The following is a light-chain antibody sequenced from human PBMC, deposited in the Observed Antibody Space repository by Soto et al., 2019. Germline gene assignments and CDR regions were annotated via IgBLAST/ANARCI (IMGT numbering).Light chain of an antibody. Sequence: DIQMTQSPSTLSASVGDRVTITCRASQSISSWLAWYQQKPGKAHKLLIYDAYSLESGVQSRFSGSASGTAFSLTIRSLQPDDFATYFCKQSNSFPLTFGGGTKVDIK. CDR2: DAY. CDR1: QSISSW. CDR3: KQSNSFPLT. J-gene: IGKJ4*01. V-gene: IGKV1-5*01.